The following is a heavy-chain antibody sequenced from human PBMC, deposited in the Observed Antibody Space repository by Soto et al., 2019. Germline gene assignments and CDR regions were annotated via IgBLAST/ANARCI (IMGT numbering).Heavy chain of an antibody. CDR3: AEAYDYIWGSSPRELDY. Sequence: EVQLLESGGGLVQPGGSLRLSCAASGFTFSNFAMFWVRQAPGKGLEWVSSISRTGGAAHYADSVNGRFTISRDNSKNTLFLQMDSLRAEDAAVYYCAEAYDYIWGSSPRELDYWGQGTLVTVSS. J-gene: IGHJ4*02. V-gene: IGHV3-23*01. D-gene: IGHD3-16*01. CDR2: ISRTGGAA. CDR1: GFTFSNFA.